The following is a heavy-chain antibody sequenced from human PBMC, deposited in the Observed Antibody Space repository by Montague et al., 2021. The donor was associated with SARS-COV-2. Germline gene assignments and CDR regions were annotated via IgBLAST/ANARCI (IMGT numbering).Heavy chain of an antibody. Sequence: SLRLSFAASGFTFSSYEMNWVRQAPGKGLEWVSYISSSGSIIYYADSVKGRFTISRDNAKNSLYLQMNSLRAEDTAVYYCARDGALYSSGWWGGDFDYWGQGPMVTVSA. J-gene: IGHJ4*02. V-gene: IGHV3-48*03. CDR1: GFTFSSYE. CDR3: ARDGALYSSGWWGGDFDY. CDR2: ISSSGSII. D-gene: IGHD6-19*01.